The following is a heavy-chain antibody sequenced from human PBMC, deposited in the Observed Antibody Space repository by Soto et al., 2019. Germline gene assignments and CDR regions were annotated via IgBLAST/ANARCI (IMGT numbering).Heavy chain of an antibody. CDR3: GREAKGGSYSPPFD. Sequence: QVQLQESGPGLVKPSETLSLTCTVSGGSVSSGSYYWSWIRQPPGKGLEWIGYIYSSGSTNYTPSPKSRVTISVDTSKNQSPLKLSSVTAADTAVYYCGREAKGGSYSPPFDWGQGTLVTVSS. D-gene: IGHD1-26*01. CDR2: IYSSGST. CDR1: GGSVSSGSYY. V-gene: IGHV4-61*01. J-gene: IGHJ4*02.